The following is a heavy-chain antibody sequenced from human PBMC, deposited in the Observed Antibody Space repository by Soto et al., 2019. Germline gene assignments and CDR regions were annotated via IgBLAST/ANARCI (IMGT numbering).Heavy chain of an antibody. J-gene: IGHJ4*02. CDR3: ARGPRYFDY. Sequence: PGGSLRLSCAASGFTFSTYWMSWVRQAPGKGLERVATIKPDEGEKYYVDSVKGRFTISRDNAKNSLFLQMNSLSAEDTAVYYCARGPRYFDYWGQGALVTVSS. V-gene: IGHV3-7*01. CDR1: GFTFSTYW. CDR2: IKPDEGEK.